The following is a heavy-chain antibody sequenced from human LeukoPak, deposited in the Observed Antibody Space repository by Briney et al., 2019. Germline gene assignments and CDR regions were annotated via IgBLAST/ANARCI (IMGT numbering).Heavy chain of an antibody. D-gene: IGHD3-9*01. CDR2: INPNSGGT. J-gene: IGHJ4*02. V-gene: IGHV1-2*04. Sequence: ASVKVSCKASGYTFTGYYMHWVRQAPGQGLEWMGWINPNSGGTNYAQKFQGWVTMTRDTSISTAYMELSRLRSDDTAVYYCARAKVLRYFDWLAPTFDYWGQGTLVTVSS. CDR3: ARAKVLRYFDWLAPTFDY. CDR1: GYTFTGYY.